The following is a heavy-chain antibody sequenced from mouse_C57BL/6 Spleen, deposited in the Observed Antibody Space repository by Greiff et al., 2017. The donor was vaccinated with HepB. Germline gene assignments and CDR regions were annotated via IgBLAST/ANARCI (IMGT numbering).Heavy chain of an antibody. J-gene: IGHJ3*01. D-gene: IGHD3-2*02. CDR2: ILPGSGST. CDR3: ARGGTAQATGFAY. V-gene: IGHV1-9*01. CDR1: GYTFTGYW. Sequence: VKLQEPGAELMKPGASVKLSCKATGYTFTGYWIAWVKQRPGHGLEWIGEILPGSGSTNYNEKFKGKATLTADTSSNTAYMQLSSLTTEDSAIYYCARGGTAQATGFAYWGQGTLVTVSA.